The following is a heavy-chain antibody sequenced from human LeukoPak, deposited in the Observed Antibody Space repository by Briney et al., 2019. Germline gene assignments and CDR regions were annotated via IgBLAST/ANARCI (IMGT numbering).Heavy chain of an antibody. CDR2: IYYSGST. D-gene: IGHD1-26*01. CDR1: GGSISSYY. CDR3: ARAGGASLADAFDI. J-gene: IGHJ3*02. Sequence: SETLCLTCTVSGGSISSYYWSWVRQPPGKGLEWVGYIYYSGSTNYNPYLKSRVTIQVDTSKNQFSPKLSSVTAADTAVYYCARAGGASLADAFDIWGQGTMVTVSS. V-gene: IGHV4-59*01.